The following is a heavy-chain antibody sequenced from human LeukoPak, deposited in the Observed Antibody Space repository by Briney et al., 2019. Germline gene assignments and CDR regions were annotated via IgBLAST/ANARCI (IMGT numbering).Heavy chain of an antibody. CDR2: INSDGSST. Sequence: GGSLRLSRAASGFTFDDYAMHWVRQAPGKGLMWVSRINSDGSSTSYADSVKGRFTISRDNAKNTLSLQMNSLSAEDTALYFCARELGAGVIGDAFDIWGQGTMVTVSS. CDR3: ARELGAGVIGDAFDI. J-gene: IGHJ3*02. D-gene: IGHD3-22*01. V-gene: IGHV3-74*01. CDR1: GFTFDDYA.